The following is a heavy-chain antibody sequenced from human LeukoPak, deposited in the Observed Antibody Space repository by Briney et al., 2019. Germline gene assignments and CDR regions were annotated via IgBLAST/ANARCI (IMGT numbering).Heavy chain of an antibody. CDR1: GGTFSSYA. V-gene: IGHV1-69*05. CDR2: IIPIFGTA. D-gene: IGHD3-10*01. CDR3: ARDDVTMVRGVIVNYYYYYMDV. J-gene: IGHJ6*03. Sequence: GASVKVSCKASGGTFSSYAISWVRQAPGQGLEWMGGIIPIFGTANYAQKLQGRVTMTTDTSTSTAYMELRSLRSDDTAVYYCARDDVTMVRGVIVNYYYYYMDVWGKGTTVTISS.